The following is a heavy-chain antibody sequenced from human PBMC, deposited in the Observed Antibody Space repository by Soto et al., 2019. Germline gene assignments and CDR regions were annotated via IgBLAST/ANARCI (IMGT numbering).Heavy chain of an antibody. V-gene: IGHV4-4*02. CDR1: GGSISSSNW. J-gene: IGHJ6*02. CDR2: IHHSGST. CDR3: ARDLWFGDLSYYYGMDV. D-gene: IGHD3-10*01. Sequence: NPSETLSLTCAVSGGSISSSNWWSWVRQPPEKGLEWIGEIHHSGSTNYNPSLKSRVTISVDKSKNQFSLKLSSVTAADTAVYYCARDLWFGDLSYYYGMDVWGQGTTVTVSS.